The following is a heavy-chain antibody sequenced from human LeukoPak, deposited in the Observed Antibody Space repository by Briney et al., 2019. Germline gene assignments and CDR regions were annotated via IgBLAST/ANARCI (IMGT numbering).Heavy chain of an antibody. CDR3: ARETYDYVWGSSFWFDP. V-gene: IGHV4-59*01. CDR1: GFTFSSYA. D-gene: IGHD3-16*01. CDR2: IYYSGST. J-gene: IGHJ5*02. Sequence: LRLSCAASGFTFSSYAMSWIRQPPGKGLEWIGYIYYSGSTNYNPSLKSRVTISVDTSKNQFSLKLSSVTAADTAVYYCARETYDYVWGSSFWFDPWGQGTLVTVSS.